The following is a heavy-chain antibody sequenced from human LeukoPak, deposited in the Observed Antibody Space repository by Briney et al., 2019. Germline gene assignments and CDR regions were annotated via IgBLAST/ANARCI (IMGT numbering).Heavy chain of an antibody. V-gene: IGHV3-33*01. CDR3: ARSYCSSASCPSRFDY. J-gene: IGHJ4*02. CDR1: GFTFSSYG. D-gene: IGHD2-2*01. Sequence: GGSLRLSCAASGFTFSSYGMHWVRQAPGKGLEWVAVIWYDGSNKYYADSVRGRFTISRDNSKNTLYLQMNSLRAEDTAVYYCARSYCSSASCPSRFDYWGQGTLVTVSS. CDR2: IWYDGSNK.